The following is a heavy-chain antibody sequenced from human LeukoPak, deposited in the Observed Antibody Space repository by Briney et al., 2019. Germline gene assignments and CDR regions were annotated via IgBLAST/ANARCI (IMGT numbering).Heavy chain of an antibody. CDR2: IYTSGST. V-gene: IGHV4-61*02. Sequence: SETLSLTCTVSGGSISSGSYYWSWIRQPAGKGLEWIGRIYTSGSTNYNPSLKSRVTISVDTSKNQFSLKLSSVTAADTAVYYCARAVSGCHRPAFDIWGQGTMVTVSS. J-gene: IGHJ3*02. D-gene: IGHD6-19*01. CDR1: GGSISSGSYY. CDR3: ARAVSGCHRPAFDI.